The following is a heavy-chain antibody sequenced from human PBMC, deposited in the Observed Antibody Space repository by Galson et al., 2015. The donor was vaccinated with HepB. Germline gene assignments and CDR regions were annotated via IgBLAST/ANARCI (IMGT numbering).Heavy chain of an antibody. CDR3: ARDWSGYDHISAVDF. CDR2: INTNTGNP. D-gene: IGHD5-12*01. V-gene: IGHV7-4-1*02. Sequence: SVKVSCKASGYTFTYYALNWVRQAPGQGLEWLGWINTNTGNPTYAQGFTGHFVFSLDTSVSTAFLQINNLKPEDTAVYYCARDWSGYDHISAVDFWGQGTLVTVSS. CDR1: GYTFTYYA. J-gene: IGHJ4*02.